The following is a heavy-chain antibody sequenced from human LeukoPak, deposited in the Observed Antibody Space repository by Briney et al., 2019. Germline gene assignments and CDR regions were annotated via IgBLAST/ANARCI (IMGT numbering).Heavy chain of an antibody. D-gene: IGHD3-3*01. J-gene: IGHJ6*02. CDR2: IKQDGSEK. V-gene: IGHV3-7*01. Sequence: GGSLRLFCAASGFTFSSYWMSWGRQAPGKGLEWVANIKQDGSEKYYVDSVKGRFTISRDNAKNSLYLQMNSLRAEDTAVYYCARVAQYYDFWSGYYSYYGMDVWGQGTTVTVSS. CDR3: ARVAQYYDFWSGYYSYYGMDV. CDR1: GFTFSSYW.